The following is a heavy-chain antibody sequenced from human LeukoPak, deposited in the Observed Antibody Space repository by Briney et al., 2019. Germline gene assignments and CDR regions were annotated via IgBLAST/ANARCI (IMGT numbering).Heavy chain of an antibody. Sequence: SETLSLTCTVSGDSLSSHYWRWIRQPPGKRLEWIGYIYGSGSTHYDPSLRSRVIISEDTSKNQFFLKLTSVAAADTAVYYCARNVGWYGYDSWGQGTLVTVSS. D-gene: IGHD6-19*01. J-gene: IGHJ4*02. CDR3: ARNVGWYGYDS. CDR2: IYGSGST. CDR1: GDSLSSHY. V-gene: IGHV4-59*08.